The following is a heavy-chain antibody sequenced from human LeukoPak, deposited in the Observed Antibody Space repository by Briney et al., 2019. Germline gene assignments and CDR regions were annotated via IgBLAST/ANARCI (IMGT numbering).Heavy chain of an antibody. CDR2: ISSSGGTI. V-gene: IGHV3-11*01. D-gene: IGHD6-6*01. CDR1: GFTFSDSY. CDR3: ARVPRIAALGSYYYYMDV. J-gene: IGHJ6*03. Sequence: GGSLRLSCAASGFTFSDSYMSWIRQAPGKGLEWISYISSSGGTIYYADSVKGRFTISRDNAKNTLYLQMNSLRAEDTAVYYCARVPRIAALGSYYYYMDVWGKGTTVTVSS.